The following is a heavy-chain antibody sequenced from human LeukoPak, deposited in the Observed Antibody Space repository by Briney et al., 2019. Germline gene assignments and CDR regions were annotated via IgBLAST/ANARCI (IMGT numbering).Heavy chain of an antibody. Sequence: PGRSLRLSCAASGFTFSSYAMHWVRQAPGKGLEWVAVISYDGSNKYYADSVKGRFTISRDNSKNTLYLQMNSLRAEDTAVYYCARDLSSPTGRDDAFDIWGQGTMVTVSS. D-gene: IGHD4-17*01. J-gene: IGHJ3*02. CDR3: ARDLSSPTGRDDAFDI. V-gene: IGHV3-30-3*01. CDR1: GFTFSSYA. CDR2: ISYDGSNK.